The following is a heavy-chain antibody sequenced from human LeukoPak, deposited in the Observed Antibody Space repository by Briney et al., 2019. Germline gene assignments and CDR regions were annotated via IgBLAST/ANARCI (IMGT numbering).Heavy chain of an antibody. CDR1: SWSFSGHY. CDR2: INDSGRT. J-gene: IGHJ4*02. D-gene: IGHD3-10*01. V-gene: IGHV4-34*01. Sequence: SETLSLTCAVYSWSFSGHYWSWIRQSAWKGLEWIGEINDSGRTNYRPSHRSRVTISGDTSKIQFSLKLSSVTAADKAVYYCARGTVRGVKRTYDFDYWGQRTLVTVSS. CDR3: ARGTVRGVKRTYDFDY.